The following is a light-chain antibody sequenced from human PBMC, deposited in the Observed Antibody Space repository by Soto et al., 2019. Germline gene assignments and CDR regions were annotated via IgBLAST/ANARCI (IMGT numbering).Light chain of an antibody. Sequence: DIQMTQSPSPLSASVGDRVTITCRASQSISSWLAWYPQKPGIAPKLLIYEASTLNSGVPSRFSGSGSGTEFTLTISSLQPDDFATYYCQQYNGNSRTFGQGTKVEIK. J-gene: IGKJ1*01. CDR3: QQYNGNSRT. CDR2: EAS. V-gene: IGKV1-5*03. CDR1: QSISSW.